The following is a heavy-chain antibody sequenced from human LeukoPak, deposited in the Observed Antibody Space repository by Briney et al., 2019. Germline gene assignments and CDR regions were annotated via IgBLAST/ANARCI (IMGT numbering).Heavy chain of an antibody. J-gene: IGHJ1*01. CDR3: AKGPGAAVGKRYIQH. V-gene: IGHV3-43D*03. CDR2: SWDSGNT. D-gene: IGHD6-13*01. Sequence: GRSLRLSCAASGFTFSSYAMHWVRQAPGKGLEWVSLSWDSGNTYYADSVKGRFTISRDNSKNSLSLQMNSLRAEDTALYYCAKGPGAAVGKRYIQHWGQGTLVTVSS. CDR1: GFTFSSYA.